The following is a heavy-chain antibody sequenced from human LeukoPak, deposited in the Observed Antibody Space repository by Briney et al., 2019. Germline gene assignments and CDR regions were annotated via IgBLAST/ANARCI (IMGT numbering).Heavy chain of an antibody. J-gene: IGHJ3*02. Sequence: GESLKISCKGSGYIFNRYWNGWVPQMPGKGLGGMGVIYPGDFDTRYSPSFQGHVTISADKSISTAYLQWSSLKASDTAMYFCARHGRISWSHDAFDIWGQGTMVTVSS. D-gene: IGHD6-13*01. CDR3: ARHGRISWSHDAFDI. CDR2: IYPGDFDT. CDR1: GYIFNRYW. V-gene: IGHV5-51*01.